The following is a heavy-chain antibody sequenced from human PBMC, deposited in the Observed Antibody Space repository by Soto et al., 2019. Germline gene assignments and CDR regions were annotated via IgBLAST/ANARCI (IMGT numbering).Heavy chain of an antibody. CDR1: GGSFSGYY. V-gene: IGHV4-34*01. D-gene: IGHD3-9*01. CDR2: INDRGSI. Sequence: QVQLQQWGAGPLRPVETLSLTCGVSGGSFSGYYWSWIRQSPGKGLEWIGEINDRGSINYNPSLKSRVSISVDTSKNHCSLNLRSVTAADTAVYYCARESHDLLTGPPWVWYFDLWGRGTLVTVSS. CDR3: ARESHDLLTGPPWVWYFDL. J-gene: IGHJ2*01.